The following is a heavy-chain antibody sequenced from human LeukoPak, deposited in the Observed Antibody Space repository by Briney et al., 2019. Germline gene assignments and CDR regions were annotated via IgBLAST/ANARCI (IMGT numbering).Heavy chain of an antibody. J-gene: IGHJ4*02. Sequence: GASVKVSCKASGGTFSSYAISWVRQAPGQGLEWMGRIIPIFGTANYAQKFQGRVTITTDGSTSTAYMELSSLRSEDTAVYYCARAARGSSSFDYWGQGTLVTVSS. CDR2: IIPIFGTA. CDR3: ARAARGSSSFDY. D-gene: IGHD6-13*01. CDR1: GGTFSSYA. V-gene: IGHV1-69*05.